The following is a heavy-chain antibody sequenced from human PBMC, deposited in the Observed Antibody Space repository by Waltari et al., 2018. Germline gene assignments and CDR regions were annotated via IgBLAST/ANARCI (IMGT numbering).Heavy chain of an antibody. D-gene: IGHD1-26*01. CDR3: ARWGGSYAPFDY. J-gene: IGHJ4*02. Sequence: QVQLQESGPGLVKPSETLSLTCTVSGGSISSYYWSWIRQPPGKGLEWIGYIYYSGSTNYTPSLKSRVTISVDTAKNQFSLKLSSVTAADTAVYYCARWGGSYAPFDYWGQGTLVTVSS. CDR1: GGSISSYY. CDR2: IYYSGST. V-gene: IGHV4-59*01.